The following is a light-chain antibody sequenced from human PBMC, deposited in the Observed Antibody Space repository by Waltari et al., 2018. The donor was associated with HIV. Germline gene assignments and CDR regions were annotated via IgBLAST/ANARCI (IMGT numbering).Light chain of an antibody. CDR1: QAIRND. V-gene: IGKV1-6*01. Sequence: AIQMTQSPPSLSASVGDRVTITCRASQAIRNDLDWYQQKPGKAPKLLIYGASTLQSGVPSRFSGSGSGTDFTLTISRLQPEDFATYFCLQDYNYPWTFGQGTKVEIK. J-gene: IGKJ1*01. CDR2: GAS. CDR3: LQDYNYPWT.